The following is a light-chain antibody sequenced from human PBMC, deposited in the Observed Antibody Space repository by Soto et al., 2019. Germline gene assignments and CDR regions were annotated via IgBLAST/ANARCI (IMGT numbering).Light chain of an antibody. Sequence: DIQLTQSPSFLSASVGDRVTITCRASQAISSYFAWYQQKPGKAPQLLIYAASTLQSGVPSRFSGKRSGTDLTLTISSLQPEDFATYYCQQLNSAPYTFGPGTK. CDR1: QAISSY. CDR3: QQLNSAPYT. V-gene: IGKV1-9*01. J-gene: IGKJ2*01. CDR2: AAS.